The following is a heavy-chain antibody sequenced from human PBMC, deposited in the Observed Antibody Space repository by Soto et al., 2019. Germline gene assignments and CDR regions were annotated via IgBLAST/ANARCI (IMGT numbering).Heavy chain of an antibody. CDR1: GFTFSSYS. Sequence: PGGSLRLSCAASGFTFSSYSMNWVRQAPGKGLEWVSYISSSSSTIYYADSVKGRFTISRDNAKNSLYLQMNSLRDEDTAVYYCARDGDYYDSSGYYYVKPFYYYYYGMDVWGQGTTVTVSS. CDR3: ARDGDYYDSSGYYYVKPFYYYYYGMDV. V-gene: IGHV3-48*02. D-gene: IGHD3-22*01. CDR2: ISSSSSTI. J-gene: IGHJ6*02.